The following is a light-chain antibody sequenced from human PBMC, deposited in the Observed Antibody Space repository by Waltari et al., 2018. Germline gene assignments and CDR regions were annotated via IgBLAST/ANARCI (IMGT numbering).Light chain of an antibody. CDR3: QHFNSYPFI. CDR2: MAS. CDR1: QSIGNY. Sequence: DIQMTQSPSTLSASVGDRVTITCRASQSIGNYLALYQQKPGKAPKLLLFMASTLQRAVPSRFGGSGSGTEFALTISGLQADDFATYFCQHFNSYPFIFGRGTKLEIK. V-gene: IGKV1-5*03. J-gene: IGKJ2*01.